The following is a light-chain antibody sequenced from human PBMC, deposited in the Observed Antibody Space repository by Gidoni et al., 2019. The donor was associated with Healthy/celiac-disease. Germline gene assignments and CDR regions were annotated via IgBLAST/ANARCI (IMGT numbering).Light chain of an antibody. Sequence: QSALTQPASVSGSPGQSITISCTGTSSDVGSYNLVSWYQQHPGKAPKLMIYEFSKRLSGVSTRFSGSKSGNTASLTISVLHAEDEADYYCCSYAGSSTWVFGGGTKLTVL. CDR3: CSYAGSSTWV. J-gene: IGLJ3*02. CDR1: SSDVGSYNL. CDR2: EFS. V-gene: IGLV2-23*02.